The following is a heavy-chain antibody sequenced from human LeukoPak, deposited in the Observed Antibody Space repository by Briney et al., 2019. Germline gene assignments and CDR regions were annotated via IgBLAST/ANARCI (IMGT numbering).Heavy chain of an antibody. J-gene: IGHJ3*02. CDR1: GYTFSDYY. Sequence: ASVKVSCKASGYTFSDYYMHWVRQAPGQGLEWMGWINPNSGGTSYAQKFQDRITMTRDTSISTAHMELSRLRSDDTAVYYCASKGAGYCRSTNCQDAFDIWGQGTMVSVSS. D-gene: IGHD2-2*01. V-gene: IGHV1-2*02. CDR2: INPNSGGT. CDR3: ASKGAGYCRSTNCQDAFDI.